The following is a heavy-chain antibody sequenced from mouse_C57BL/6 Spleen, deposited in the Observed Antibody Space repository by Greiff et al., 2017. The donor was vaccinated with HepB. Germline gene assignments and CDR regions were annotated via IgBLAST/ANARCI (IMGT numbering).Heavy chain of an antibody. CDR2: IDPSDSYT. CDR3: ARSQQLRLHMDY. J-gene: IGHJ4*01. D-gene: IGHD3-2*02. V-gene: IGHV1-50*01. CDR1: GYTFTSYW. Sequence: QVQLQQPGAELVKPGASVKLSCKASGYTFTSYWMQWVKQRPGQGLEWLGEIDPSDSYTNYNQKFKGKATLTVDTSSSTDYMQLSSLTSEDSAVYYCARSQQLRLHMDYWGQGTSVTVSS.